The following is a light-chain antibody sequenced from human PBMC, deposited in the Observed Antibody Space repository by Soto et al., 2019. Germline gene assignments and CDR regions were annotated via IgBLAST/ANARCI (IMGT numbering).Light chain of an antibody. J-gene: IGKJ4*01. Sequence: DIQMTQPPSSLSASVGDRVTITCRASQGIRNDLGWYQQIPGKAPKRLIYAASSLQSGVPSRFNGSGSGTECSLTISSLQPEDFATDYCLKHNSYALTFGGGNKVDI. CDR2: AAS. CDR3: LKHNSYALT. V-gene: IGKV1-17*01. CDR1: QGIRND.